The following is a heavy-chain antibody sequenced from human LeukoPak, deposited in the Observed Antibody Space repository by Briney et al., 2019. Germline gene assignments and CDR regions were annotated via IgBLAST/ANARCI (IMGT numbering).Heavy chain of an antibody. CDR3: ARQQLVQDAFDI. Sequence: GGSLRLSCAASGFTFSTYGMHWVRQAPGKGLEWVAFIRYDGSNKYYADSVKGRFTISRDNSKNTLYLQMNSLRAEDTAVYYCARQQLVQDAFDIWGQGTMVTVSS. D-gene: IGHD6-13*01. CDR1: GFTFSTYG. CDR2: IRYDGSNK. J-gene: IGHJ3*02. V-gene: IGHV3-30*02.